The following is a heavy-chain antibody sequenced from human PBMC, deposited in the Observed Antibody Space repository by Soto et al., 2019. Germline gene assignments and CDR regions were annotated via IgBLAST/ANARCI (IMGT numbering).Heavy chain of an antibody. Sequence: PGGSLRLSCAASGFTFSSYWMHWVRQAPEKGLVWVARINNDGSSTSYADSVKGRFTISRDNAKNTLYLQMNSLRAEDTAVYYCARVWGVGYCSGGSCYPYYYYGMDVCGQGTTVTVSS. CDR2: INNDGSST. CDR1: GFTFSSYW. V-gene: IGHV3-74*01. CDR3: ARVWGVGYCSGGSCYPYYYYGMDV. J-gene: IGHJ6*02. D-gene: IGHD2-15*01.